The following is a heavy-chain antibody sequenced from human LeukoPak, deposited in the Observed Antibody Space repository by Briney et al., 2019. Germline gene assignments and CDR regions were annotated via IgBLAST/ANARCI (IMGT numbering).Heavy chain of an antibody. D-gene: IGHD2-2*01. CDR3: ARRASVVVPAQNNEALYYFDY. Sequence: SETLSLTCTVSGGSIRSGGYYGSWIRQPPGRGLGWIGEINHSGSTNYNPSLKSRVTISVDTSENQVAVKLSSVSAADTSVYYCARRASVVVPAQNNEALYYFDYWGQGTLVTVSS. CDR1: GGSIRSGGYY. J-gene: IGHJ4*02. V-gene: IGHV4-39*06. CDR2: INHSGST.